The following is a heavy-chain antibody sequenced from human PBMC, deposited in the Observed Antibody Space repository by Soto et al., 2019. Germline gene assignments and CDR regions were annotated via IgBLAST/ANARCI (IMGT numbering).Heavy chain of an antibody. V-gene: IGHV1-3*01. CDR2: INAGNGNT. Sequence: QVQLVQSGAEVKKPGASVKVSCKASGYTFTSYAMHWVRQAPGQRLEWMGWINAGNGNTKYSQKFQGRVTITRDTSASTAYMELRSLRSEDTAVYYCARTVAGMFFYFDYWGQGTLVTVSS. CDR3: ARTVAGMFFYFDY. J-gene: IGHJ4*02. D-gene: IGHD6-19*01. CDR1: GYTFTSYA.